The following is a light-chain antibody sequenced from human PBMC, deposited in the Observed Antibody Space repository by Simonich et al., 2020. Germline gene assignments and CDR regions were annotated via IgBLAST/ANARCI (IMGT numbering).Light chain of an antibody. V-gene: IGKV4-1*01. Sequence: DIVMTQSPDSLAVSLGERATINCKSSQSVLYSSNNKNHLAWYQQKPGQPPKLLIYWASTRESGVPDRFSGSGSGTDVTLTISSLQAEDVAVYYCQQYYSTPPITFGPGTKVYIK. CDR2: WAS. J-gene: IGKJ3*01. CDR1: QSVLYSSNNKNH. CDR3: QQYYSTPPIT.